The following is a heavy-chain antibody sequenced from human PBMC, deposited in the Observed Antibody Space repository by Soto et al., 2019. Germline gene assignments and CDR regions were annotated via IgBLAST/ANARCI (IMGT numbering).Heavy chain of an antibody. CDR3: ARTRTTVVTSDNY. CDR1: GYPFTSYG. Sequence: QVQLVQSGAEVKKPGASVKVSCKASGYPFTSYGISWVRQAPGQGLEWMGWISAYNGNTNYARKLQGRVTKTTDPSTSTAYMELRRLRADETVVYYCARTRTTVVTSDNYWGQGTLVTVSS. D-gene: IGHD4-17*01. CDR2: ISAYNGNT. V-gene: IGHV1-18*01. J-gene: IGHJ4*02.